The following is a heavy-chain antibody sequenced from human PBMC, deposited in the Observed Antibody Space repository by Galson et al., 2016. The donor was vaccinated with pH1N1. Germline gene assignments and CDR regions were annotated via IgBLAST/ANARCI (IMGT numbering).Heavy chain of an antibody. CDR3: AHRRSPYVDFCGGPNWFDS. V-gene: IGHV2-5*01. CDR1: GFSLDTSGVG. D-gene: IGHD3-3*01. J-gene: IGHJ5*01. CDR2: ICWNVEK. Sequence: PALVKPTQTLTLTCTVSGFSLDTSGVGVGWIRQPPGKALEWLGDICWNVEKRYSPSLRNSLTITKDASKNQVVLTMTNVDPVDTATYFCAHRRSPYVDFCGGPNWFDSWGQGTLIIVSS.